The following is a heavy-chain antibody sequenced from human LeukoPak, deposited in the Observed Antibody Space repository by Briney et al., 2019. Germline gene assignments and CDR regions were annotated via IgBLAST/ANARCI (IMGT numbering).Heavy chain of an antibody. CDR1: GYTFTSYG. V-gene: IGHV1-18*01. CDR3: ARDSLGDYVWGSYRHDFDY. J-gene: IGHJ4*02. CDR2: ISAYNGNT. Sequence: GASVKVSCKASGYTFTSYGISWVRQAPGQGLEGMGWISAYNGNTNYAQKLQGRVTMTTDTSTSTAYMEVRSLRSDATAVYYCARDSLGDYVWGSYRHDFDYWGQGTLVTVSS. D-gene: IGHD3-16*02.